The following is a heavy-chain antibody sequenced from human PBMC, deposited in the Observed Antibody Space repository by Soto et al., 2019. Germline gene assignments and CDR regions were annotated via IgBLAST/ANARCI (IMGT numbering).Heavy chain of an antibody. J-gene: IGHJ3*02. Sequence: SETLSLTCIVSGGSISSFHWSWIRQPPGKGLEWIGYIYYSGSSNYNSSLKSRVTISVDTSKNQFSLKLSSVTAADTAVYYCARSPYYDFWSGYSYDAFDIWGQGTMVTVSS. D-gene: IGHD3-3*01. V-gene: IGHV4-59*01. CDR2: IYYSGSS. CDR3: ARSPYYDFWSGYSYDAFDI. CDR1: GGSISSFH.